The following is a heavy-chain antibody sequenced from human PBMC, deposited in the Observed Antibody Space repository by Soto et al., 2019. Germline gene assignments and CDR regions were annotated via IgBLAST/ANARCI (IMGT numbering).Heavy chain of an antibody. J-gene: IGHJ6*02. D-gene: IGHD6-6*01. Sequence: SETLSLTCTVSGGSISSGSYYWGWIRQPPGKGLEWIGSMYHSGITYYNLSLKSRVTISVDTSKNQLSLKLSSATAADTAVYYCARSMYSTSAQLYYGMDVWGQGTTVTVSS. V-gene: IGHV4-39*07. CDR3: ARSMYSTSAQLYYGMDV. CDR1: GGSISSGSYY. CDR2: MYHSGIT.